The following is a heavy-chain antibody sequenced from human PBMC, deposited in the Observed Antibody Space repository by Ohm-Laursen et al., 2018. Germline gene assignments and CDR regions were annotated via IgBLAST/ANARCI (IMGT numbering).Heavy chain of an antibody. V-gene: IGHV3-48*01. CDR3: ARVSKQWELLLDGFDI. J-gene: IGHJ3*02. Sequence: SLRLSCAASGFSFSNYRMSWVRQAPGKGLEWVSFISSGSSDIYYSDSVKGRFTVSRDNAKNSLFLQMNSLRAEDTALYYCARVSKQWELLLDGFDIWGQGTMVTVSS. CDR1: GFSFSNYR. CDR2: ISSGSSDI. D-gene: IGHD1-26*01.